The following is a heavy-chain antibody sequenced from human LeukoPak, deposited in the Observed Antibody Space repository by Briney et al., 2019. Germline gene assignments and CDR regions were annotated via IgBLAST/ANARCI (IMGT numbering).Heavy chain of an antibody. CDR1: GGSFSGYY. CDR2: INHSGST. Sequence: SETLSLTCAVYGGSFSGYYWSWIRQPPGKGLEWIGEINHSGSTNYNPSLKSRVTISVDTSKNQFSLKLSSVTAADTAVYYCASLIPGLLWFGEPNGDTQYYMDVWGKGTTVTISS. J-gene: IGHJ6*03. V-gene: IGHV4-34*01. CDR3: ASLIPGLLWFGEPNGDTQYYMDV. D-gene: IGHD3-10*01.